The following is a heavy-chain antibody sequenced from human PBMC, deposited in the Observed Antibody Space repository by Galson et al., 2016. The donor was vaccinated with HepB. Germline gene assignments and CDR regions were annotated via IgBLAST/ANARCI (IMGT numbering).Heavy chain of an antibody. J-gene: IGHJ4*02. D-gene: IGHD3-10*01. CDR1: GYSFPTYW. CDR2: IAPSDSYT. V-gene: IGHV5-10-1*01. Sequence: QSGAEVKKPGESLRISCKGSGYSFPTYWISWVRQMPGKGLEWMGKIAPSDSYTNHNPSLQGHVTIPADKSISTAYLQWRSLKPSDTAMYYCAGLAKYHGLGSYSYYNYWGQGTLVTVSS. CDR3: AGLAKYHGLGSYSYYNY.